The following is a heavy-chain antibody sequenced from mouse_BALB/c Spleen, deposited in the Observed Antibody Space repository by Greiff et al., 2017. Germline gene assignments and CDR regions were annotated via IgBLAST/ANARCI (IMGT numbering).Heavy chain of an antibody. J-gene: IGHJ3*01. Sequence: EVQLQESGAELVRPGALVKLSCKASGFNIKDYYMHWVKQRPEQGLEWIGWIDPENGNTIYDPKFQGKASITADTSSNTAYLQLSSLTSEDTAVYYCARDGNFRFAYWGQGTLVTVSA. CDR3: ARDGNFRFAY. D-gene: IGHD2-1*01. V-gene: IGHV14-1*02. CDR2: IDPENGNT. CDR1: GFNIKDYY.